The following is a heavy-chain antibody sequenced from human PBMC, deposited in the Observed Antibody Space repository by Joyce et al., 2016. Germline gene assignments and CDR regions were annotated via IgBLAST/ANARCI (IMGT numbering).Heavy chain of an antibody. J-gene: IGHJ5*01. CDR3: ARNGAYSQDS. CDR1: GGSISSAHW. D-gene: IGHD5-12*01. CDR2: IYLGGST. V-gene: IGHV4-4*02. Sequence: QVQLQESGPGLVKPSGTLSLTCAVSGGSISSAHWWSWVRQPPVKGLEWIGEIYLGGSTTYNPSLKSRVTISVDKSKNQLSLKMNSVTAADTAVYYCARNGAYSQDSWGQGTLVTVSS.